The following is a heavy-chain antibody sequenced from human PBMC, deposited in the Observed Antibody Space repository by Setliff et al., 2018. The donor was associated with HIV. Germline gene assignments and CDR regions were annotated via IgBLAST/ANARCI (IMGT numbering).Heavy chain of an antibody. D-gene: IGHD3-22*01. J-gene: IGHJ4*02. CDR3: ARGGVYYYDSSGWSMDY. CDR2: IIPIFGTA. CDR1: GGTFSSYA. Sequence: SVKVSCKASGGTFSSYAISWVRQAPGQGLEWMGGIIPIFGTANYAQKFQGRVTMTRDTSISTAYMELSSLRSEDTAVYYCARGGVYYYDSSGWSMDYWGQGTLVTVSS. V-gene: IGHV1-69*05.